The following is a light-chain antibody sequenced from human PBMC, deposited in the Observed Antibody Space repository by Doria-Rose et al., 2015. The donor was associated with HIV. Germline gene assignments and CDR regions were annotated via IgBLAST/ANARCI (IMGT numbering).Light chain of an antibody. Sequence: QSPGTLSLSPGERATLSCRASQSFSSTYLAWYQQKPGQAPSLLIYDGSTRATDIPDRFSASGSGTDSTLTINRLEPEDFALYYCHQYGTAWTFGQGTKVEI. CDR1: QSFSSTY. J-gene: IGKJ1*01. CDR3: HQYGTAWT. V-gene: IGKV3-20*01. CDR2: DGS.